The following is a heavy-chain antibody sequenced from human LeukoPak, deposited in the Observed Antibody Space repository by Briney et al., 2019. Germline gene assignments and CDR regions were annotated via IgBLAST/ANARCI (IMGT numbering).Heavy chain of an antibody. V-gene: IGHV1-2*02. CDR2: INPNSGGT. J-gene: IGHJ4*02. D-gene: IGHD2-2*01. Sequence: ASVKVSCKASRYTFTGYYMHWVRQAPGQGLEWMGWINPNSGGTNYAQKFQGRVTMTRDTSISTAYMELSRLRSDDAAVYYCATLYWDIVVVPAAMGLGGNFDYWGQGTLVTVSS. CDR3: ATLYWDIVVVPAAMGLGGNFDY. CDR1: RYTFTGYY.